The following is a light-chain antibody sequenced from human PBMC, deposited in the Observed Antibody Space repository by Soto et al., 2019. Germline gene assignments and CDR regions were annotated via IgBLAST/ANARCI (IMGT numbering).Light chain of an antibody. V-gene: IGKV3-15*01. CDR3: QQYNNWPPYT. Sequence: EIVMTQSPATLSVSPRERATLFCRASQSVSSNLAWYQQKPGQAPRLLIYGASTRATGIPARFSGSGSGTEFTLTISSLQSEDFAVYYCQQYNNWPPYTFGQGTKLEIK. CDR1: QSVSSN. J-gene: IGKJ2*01. CDR2: GAS.